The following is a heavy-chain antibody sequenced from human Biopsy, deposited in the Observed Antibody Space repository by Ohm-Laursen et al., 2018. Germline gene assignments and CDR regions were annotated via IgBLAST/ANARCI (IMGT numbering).Heavy chain of an antibody. CDR1: EFNVDRNH. CDR2: ISSRSSDI. J-gene: IGHJ6*02. D-gene: IGHD2-2*01. CDR3: ARESALKWYQSLSYFNGMDV. Sequence: SLRLSCSATEFNVDRNHINWVRQAPGEGLEWVSSISSRSSDIYYADSVKGRFTISRDNAKNSLFLHMNSLRAEDTAVYYCARESALKWYQSLSYFNGMDVWGQGTTVTVSS. V-gene: IGHV3-21*01.